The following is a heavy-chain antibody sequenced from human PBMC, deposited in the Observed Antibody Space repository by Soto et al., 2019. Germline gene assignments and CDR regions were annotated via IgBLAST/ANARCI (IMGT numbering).Heavy chain of an antibody. CDR2: INPSGGST. CDR3: ARPAYGSGLGVDV. J-gene: IGHJ4*02. CDR1: GYTFTTYY. Sequence: QVQLVQSGAEVKKPGASVKVSCKASGYTFTTYYMHWVRQAPGQGLEWMGIINPSGGSTSYAQTFQGRVTMTRDTSTSTVYMELSSLRSEDTAVYYCARPAYGSGLGVDVWGQGPLVTVSS. D-gene: IGHD3-10*01. V-gene: IGHV1-46*03.